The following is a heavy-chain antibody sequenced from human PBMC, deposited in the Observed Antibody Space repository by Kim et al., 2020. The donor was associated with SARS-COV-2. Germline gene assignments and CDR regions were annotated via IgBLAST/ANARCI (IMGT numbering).Heavy chain of an antibody. CDR1: GGSISSYY. CDR3: ARGFDY. V-gene: IGHV4-59*01. Sequence: SETLSLPCTFSGGSISSYYWSWIRQPPGKGLEWIGYIYYSGSTNYNPSLKSRVTISVDTSKNQFSLKLSSVTAAETAVYYCARGFDYWGKGTLVTVPS. J-gene: IGHJ4*02. CDR2: IYYSGST. D-gene: IGHD3-10*01.